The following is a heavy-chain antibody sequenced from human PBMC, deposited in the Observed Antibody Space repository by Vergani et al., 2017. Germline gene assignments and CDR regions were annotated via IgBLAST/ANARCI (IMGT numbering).Heavy chain of an antibody. CDR3: ASASYCSSTSCSRGSSWFRDYFDY. Sequence: QVQLQQWGAGLLKPSETLSLTCAVSGGSFSGYYWSWIRQPPGKGLEWIGEINHSGSTNYNPSLKSRVTISVDTSKNQFSLKLSSVTAADTAVYYCASASYCSSTSCSRGSSWFRDYFDYWGQGTLVTVSS. V-gene: IGHV4-34*01. D-gene: IGHD2-2*01. CDR2: INHSGST. CDR1: GGSFSGYY. J-gene: IGHJ4*02.